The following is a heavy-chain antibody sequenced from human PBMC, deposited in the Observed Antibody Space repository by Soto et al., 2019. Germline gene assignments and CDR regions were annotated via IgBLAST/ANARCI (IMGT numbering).Heavy chain of an antibody. V-gene: IGHV1-69*12. J-gene: IGHJ2*01. CDR3: ASGNHRWLNMTYFDL. D-gene: IGHD5-12*01. CDR1: GGTFSSYT. Sequence: QVQLVQSGAEVKKPGSSVTVSCKASGGTFSSYTISWVRQAPGQGLEWMGGIIPIFGTANYAQKFQGRVTITADEPXXTAYMELRSLISEETAVYYCASGNHRWLNMTYFDLWGRGTLVTVSS. CDR2: IIPIFGTA.